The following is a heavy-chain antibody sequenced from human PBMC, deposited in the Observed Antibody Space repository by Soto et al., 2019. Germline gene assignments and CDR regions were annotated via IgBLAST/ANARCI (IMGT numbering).Heavy chain of an antibody. CDR2: INAGNGNT. V-gene: IGHV1-3*01. J-gene: IGHJ5*02. CDR3: ARITYGSGSKRLQNWFDP. CDR1: GYTFTSYA. Sequence: ASVKVSCKASGYTFTSYAMHWVRQAPGQRLEWMGWINAGNGNTKYSQKFQGRVTITRDTSASTAYVELSSLRSEDTAVYYCARITYGSGSKRLQNWFDPWGQGTLVTVSS. D-gene: IGHD3-10*01.